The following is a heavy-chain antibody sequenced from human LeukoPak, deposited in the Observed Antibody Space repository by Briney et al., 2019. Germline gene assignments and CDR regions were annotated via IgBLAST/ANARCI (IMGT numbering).Heavy chain of an antibody. Sequence: GGSLRLSCAASGFTFSSYSMNWVRQAPGKGLEWVSSISSSSSYTYYADSVQGRFTISRDNSRNTLYLEMNSLRAEDTAVYYCAKDPLVRGLTYDQWGQGTLVTVSS. CDR2: ISSSSSYT. D-gene: IGHD3-10*01. J-gene: IGHJ4*02. CDR3: AKDPLVRGLTYDQ. V-gene: IGHV3-21*04. CDR1: GFTFSSYS.